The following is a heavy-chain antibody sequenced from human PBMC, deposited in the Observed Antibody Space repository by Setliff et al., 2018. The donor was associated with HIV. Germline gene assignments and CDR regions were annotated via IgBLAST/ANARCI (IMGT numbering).Heavy chain of an antibody. CDR2: INAGNGNT. Sequence: ASVKVSCKASGYTFTSYAMYWVRQAPGQRLEWMGWINAGNGNTKYSQKFQGRVTITRDTSASTAYMKLSSLRSEDTAVYYCASEPIAVAGTGRAPFLLYWGHGTLVTVSS. CDR1: GYTFTSYA. CDR3: ASEPIAVAGTGRAPFLLY. V-gene: IGHV1-3*01. D-gene: IGHD6-19*01. J-gene: IGHJ4*01.